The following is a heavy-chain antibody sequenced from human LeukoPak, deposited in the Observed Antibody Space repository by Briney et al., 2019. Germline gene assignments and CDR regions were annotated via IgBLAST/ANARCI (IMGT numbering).Heavy chain of an antibody. CDR1: GYTFTSYD. Sequence: ASVKVSCKASGYTFTSYDINWVRQATGQGLEWMGWINPNSGNTGYAQKFQGRVTITRNTSISTAYMELSSLRSEDTAVYYCAGDGRRSYCSSTSCYTRYYYYMDVWGKGTTVTISS. CDR2: INPNSGNT. D-gene: IGHD2-2*01. J-gene: IGHJ6*03. V-gene: IGHV1-8*03. CDR3: AGDGRRSYCSSTSCYTRYYYYMDV.